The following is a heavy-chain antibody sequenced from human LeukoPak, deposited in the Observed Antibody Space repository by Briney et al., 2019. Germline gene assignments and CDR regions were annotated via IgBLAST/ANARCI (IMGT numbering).Heavy chain of an antibody. CDR3: ASRVHYYGSGSYYN. CDR2: INHSGST. D-gene: IGHD3-10*01. V-gene: IGHV4-34*01. CDR1: GGSFSGYY. J-gene: IGHJ4*02. Sequence: PSETLSLTCAVYGGSFSGYYWSWIRQPPGKGLEWIGEINHSGSTNYNPSLKSRVTISVDTSKNQFSLKLSSVTAADTAVYHCASRVHYYGSGSYYNWGQGTLVTVSS.